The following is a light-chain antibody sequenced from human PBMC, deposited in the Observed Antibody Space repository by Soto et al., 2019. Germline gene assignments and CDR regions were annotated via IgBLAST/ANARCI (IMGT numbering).Light chain of an antibody. CDR3: QQRHMWPIT. CDR2: DAY. Sequence: EVVLTQSPVTLSLSPGERATLSCRASQSFRGLLAWYQQKPGQAPRLLIYDAYNRATGIPTRFSGSGSGTDFPLTISSLEPEDSAVYYCQQRHMWPITFGQGTRLEIK. CDR1: QSFRGL. V-gene: IGKV3-11*01. J-gene: IGKJ5*01.